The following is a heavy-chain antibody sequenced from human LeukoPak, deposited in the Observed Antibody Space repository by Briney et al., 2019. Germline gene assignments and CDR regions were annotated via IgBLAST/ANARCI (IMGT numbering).Heavy chain of an antibody. CDR2: FRASDDTT. CDR3: AKSLRAAAGTGAFDI. J-gene: IGHJ3*02. CDR1: GFTFSNYD. Sequence: PGGSLRLSCAAFGFTFSNYDMSWVRQAPGKGLEWVSSFRASDDTTYYADSVKGRFTISRDNSKNTLYLQMNSLRVEDTAVYYCAKSLRAAAGTGAFDIWGQGTMVTVSS. V-gene: IGHV3-23*01. D-gene: IGHD6-13*01.